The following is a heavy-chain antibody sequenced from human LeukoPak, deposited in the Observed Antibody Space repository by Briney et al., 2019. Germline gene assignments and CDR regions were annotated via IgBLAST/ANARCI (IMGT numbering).Heavy chain of an antibody. CDR2: ISGSGDAT. J-gene: IGHJ1*01. D-gene: IGHD4-11*01. CDR1: GFTFSSYA. CDR3: AKFTTVNMYFHH. V-gene: IGHV3-23*01. Sequence: GGSLRLSCAASGFTFSSYAMSWVRQAPGKGLEWVSVISGSGDATYYAESVKGRFTISRDNSKNTLYLQMNSLTAEDTAVYYCAKFTTVNMYFHHWGQGTLVTVSS.